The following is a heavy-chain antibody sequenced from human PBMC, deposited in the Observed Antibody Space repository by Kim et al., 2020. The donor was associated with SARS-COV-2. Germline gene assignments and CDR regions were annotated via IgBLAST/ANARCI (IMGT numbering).Heavy chain of an antibody. V-gene: IGHV5-51*01. CDR2: IYPGDSDT. J-gene: IGHJ2*01. D-gene: IGHD2-2*01. CDR1: GYSFTSYW. Sequence: GESLKISCKGSGYSFTSYWIGWVRQMPGKGLEWMGIIYPGDSDTRYSPSFQGQVTISADKSISTAYLQWSSLKASDTAMYYCARAYQVNNWYFDLWGRGTLVTVSS. CDR3: ARAYQVNNWYFDL.